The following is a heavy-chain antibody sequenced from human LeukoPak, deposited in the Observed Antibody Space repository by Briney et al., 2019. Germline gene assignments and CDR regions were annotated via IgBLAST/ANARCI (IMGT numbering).Heavy chain of an antibody. CDR2: LYYNGST. CDR1: GGSVYSGGYS. CDR3: ARAKPKNMVRGLIMRRESRYYFDY. J-gene: IGHJ4*02. V-gene: IGHV4-30-4*07. Sequence: PSETLSLTCGVSGGSVYSGGYSWSWVRQPPGKGLEWIGYLYYNGSTYYNPSLKSRVTISTDGSKNQVSLKLNSVNAADTAVYYCARAKPKNMVRGLIMRRESRYYFDYWGQGTLVTVSS. D-gene: IGHD3-10*01.